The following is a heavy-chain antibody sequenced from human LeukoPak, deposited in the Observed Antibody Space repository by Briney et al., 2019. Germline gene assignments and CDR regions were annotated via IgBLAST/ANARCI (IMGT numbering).Heavy chain of an antibody. D-gene: IGHD3-10*01. CDR3: ARGESGGFDY. J-gene: IGHJ4*02. CDR1: GFTFSSYA. CDR2: IYSGGST. V-gene: IGHV3-66*01. Sequence: PGGSLRLSCAASGFTFSSYAMSWVRQAPGKGLEWVSVIYSGGSTYYADSVKGRFTISRDNSKNTLYLQMNSLRAEDTAVYYCARGESGGFDYWGQGTLVTVSS.